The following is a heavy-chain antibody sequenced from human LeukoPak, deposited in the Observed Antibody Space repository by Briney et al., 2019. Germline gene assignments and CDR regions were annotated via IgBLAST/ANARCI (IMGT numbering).Heavy chain of an antibody. CDR3: ARDYCSSTSCYVHH. D-gene: IGHD2-2*01. CDR1: GGSISTYY. CDR2: IYYSGSA. Sequence: SEALSLTCTVSGGSISTYYWSWVRQPPGKGLEWIGYIYYSGSAKYNPSLQSRVTISLDTSKNQFSLKLSSVTAADTAVYFCARDYCSSTSCYVHHWGQGTLITVSS. J-gene: IGHJ1*01. V-gene: IGHV4-59*01.